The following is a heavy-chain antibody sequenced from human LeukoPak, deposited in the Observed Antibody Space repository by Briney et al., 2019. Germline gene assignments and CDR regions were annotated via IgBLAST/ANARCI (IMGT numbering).Heavy chain of an antibody. CDR2: INPNSGGT. J-gene: IGHJ4*02. V-gene: IGHV1-2*06. CDR3: ARGYYGSGSYDY. CDR1: GYTFTGYY. D-gene: IGHD3-10*01. Sequence: ASVKVSCKASGYTFTGYYMHWVRQAPGQGLEWMGRINPNSGGTNYAWKFQGRVTMTRDTSISTAYMELSRLRSDDTAVYYCARGYYGSGSYDYWGQGTLVTVSS.